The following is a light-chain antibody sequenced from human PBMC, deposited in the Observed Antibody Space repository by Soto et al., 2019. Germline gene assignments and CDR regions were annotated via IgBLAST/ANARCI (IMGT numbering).Light chain of an antibody. CDR3: QHYPDFQYP. CDR2: KAT. J-gene: IGKJ2*01. Sequence: DIQMTQSPSTLSASVGAGVTITGRASQRIGSWLAWSQQNPGKAPKLLIYKATNLQSGVPSRFSGSGSGTDFSLTISSLQPVDSATYLCQHYPDFQYPFGPGTKLEI. V-gene: IGKV1-5*03. CDR1: QRIGSW.